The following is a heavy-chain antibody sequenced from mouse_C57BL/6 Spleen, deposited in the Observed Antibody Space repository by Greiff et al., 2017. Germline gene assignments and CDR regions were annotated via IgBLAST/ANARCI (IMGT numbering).Heavy chain of an antibody. V-gene: IGHV5-17*01. D-gene: IGHD4-1*01. CDR1: GFTFSDYG. Sequence: DVHLVESGGGLVKPGGSLKLSCAASGFTFSDYGMHWVRQAPEKGLEWVAYISSGSSTIYYADTVKGRFTISRDNAKNTLFLQMTSLRSEDTAMYYCARKAGTVLDYWGQGTTLTVSS. CDR3: ARKAGTVLDY. J-gene: IGHJ2*01. CDR2: ISSGSSTI.